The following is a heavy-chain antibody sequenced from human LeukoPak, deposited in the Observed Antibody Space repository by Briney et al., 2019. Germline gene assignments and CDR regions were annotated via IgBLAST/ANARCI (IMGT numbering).Heavy chain of an antibody. D-gene: IGHD5-12*01. CDR2: ISAYNGNT. CDR1: GGTFSSYA. V-gene: IGHV1-18*01. CDR3: ARVRDRYSGYDFYYYYYGMDV. Sequence: ASVKVSCKASGGTFSSYAISWVRQAPGQGLEWMGWISAYNGNTNYAQKLQGRVTMTTDTSTSTAYMELRSLRSDDTAVYYCARVRDRYSGYDFYYYYYGMDVWGQGTTVTVSS. J-gene: IGHJ6*02.